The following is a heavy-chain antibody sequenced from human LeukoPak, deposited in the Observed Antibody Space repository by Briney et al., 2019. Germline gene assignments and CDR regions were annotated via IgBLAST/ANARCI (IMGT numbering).Heavy chain of an antibody. CDR3: HSMVRGEQGFDY. CDR1: GYTFTGYY. D-gene: IGHD3-10*01. J-gene: IGHJ4*02. Sequence: GASVKVSCKASGYTFTGYYIHWVRQAPGQGFEWMGWINPNSGGTNYAQKFQGRVTMTRDTSTSTVYMELSSLRSEDTAVYYCHSMVRGEQGFDYWGQGTPVTVSP. V-gene: IGHV1-2*02. CDR2: INPNSGGT.